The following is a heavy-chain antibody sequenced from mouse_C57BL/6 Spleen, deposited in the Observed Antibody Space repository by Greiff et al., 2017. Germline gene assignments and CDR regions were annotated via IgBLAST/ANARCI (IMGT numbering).Heavy chain of an antibody. V-gene: IGHV1-15*01. D-gene: IGHD1-1*01. J-gene: IGHJ2*01. CDR2: IDPETGGT. CDR3: TRDTTVVTFGD. Sequence: QVQLKESGAELVRPGASVTLSCKASGYTFTDYEMHWVKQTPVHGLEWIGAIDPETGGTAYNQKFKGKAILTADKSSSTAYMELRSLTSEDSAVYYCTRDTTVVTFGDWGQGTTLTVSS. CDR1: GYTFTDYE.